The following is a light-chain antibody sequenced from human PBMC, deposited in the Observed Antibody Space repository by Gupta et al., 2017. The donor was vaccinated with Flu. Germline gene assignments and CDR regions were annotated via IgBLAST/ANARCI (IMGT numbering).Light chain of an antibody. Sequence: GQSVTSSRSGTTSDVGTYYYVTWYQQRPGKAPNLMIDDGRNRPTGVADRFSGSKSGTAASLTIAVRKAEDEADYYWWSDGANYRFGGGTKLTVL. J-gene: IGLJ2*01. CDR1: TSDVGTYYY. V-gene: IGLV2-11*03. CDR2: DGR. CDR3: WSDGANYR.